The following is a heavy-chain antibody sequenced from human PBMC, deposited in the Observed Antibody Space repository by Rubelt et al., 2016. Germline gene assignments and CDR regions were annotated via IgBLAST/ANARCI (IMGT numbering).Heavy chain of an antibody. D-gene: IGHD2-15*01. Sequence: QVQLVQSGAEVKKPGSSVKVSCKASGGTFSSYAISWVRQAPGQGLEWMGGIIPIFGTANYAQKFQGRVTITAAKSTGTAYMELSSLRSEDTAVYYCARLLAASFWFDPWGQGTLVTVSS. CDR3: ARLLAASFWFDP. CDR2: IIPIFGTA. V-gene: IGHV1-69*06. CDR1: GGTFSSYA. J-gene: IGHJ5*02.